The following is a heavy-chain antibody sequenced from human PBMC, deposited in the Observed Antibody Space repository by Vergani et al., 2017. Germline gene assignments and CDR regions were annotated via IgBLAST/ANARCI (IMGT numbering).Heavy chain of an antibody. J-gene: IGHJ4*02. Sequence: QVQLQESGPGLFKPSQTLSLTCTVPGGPINSHNYYWSWIRQPAGKGLEWIGRIHTRGSNNYNPSLKSRVTMSEDTSKNQFSLDLTSVAAADTAVYFCARGSCLGGSCYKPLFDDWGKGILVTVSS. V-gene: IGHV4-61*02. CDR1: GGPINSHNYY. D-gene: IGHD2-15*01. CDR2: IHTRGSN. CDR3: ARGSCLGGSCYKPLFDD.